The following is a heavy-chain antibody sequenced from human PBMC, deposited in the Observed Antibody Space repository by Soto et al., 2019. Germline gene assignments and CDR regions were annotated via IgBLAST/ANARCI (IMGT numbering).Heavy chain of an antibody. CDR3: GRDRGVRDV. V-gene: IGHV1-2*02. CDR1: GYTFTSYY. J-gene: IGHJ6*02. CDR2: INPDSGVT. D-gene: IGHD2-8*01. Sequence: QVQLVQSGAEVKKPGASVKVSCKASGYTFTSYYMHWVRQAPGQGLEWMGWINPDSGVTYYPQKFRDRVTVTRDTSISTAYMELSRLTSDDTALYSCGRDRGVRDVWGQGTTVIVSS.